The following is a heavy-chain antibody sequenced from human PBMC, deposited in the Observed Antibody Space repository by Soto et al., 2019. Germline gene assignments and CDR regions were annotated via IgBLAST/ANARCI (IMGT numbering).Heavy chain of an antibody. V-gene: IGHV3-53*01. CDR3: AREGTSSPYYYYGMDV. J-gene: IGHJ6*02. CDR1: GFTVSSNY. CDR2: IYSGGST. D-gene: IGHD1-1*01. Sequence: GSLRLSCAASGFTVSSNYMSWVRQAPGKGLEWVSVIYSGGSTYYADSVKGRFTISRDNSKNTLYLQMNSLRAEDTAVYYCAREGTSSPYYYYGMDVWGQGTTVTVSS.